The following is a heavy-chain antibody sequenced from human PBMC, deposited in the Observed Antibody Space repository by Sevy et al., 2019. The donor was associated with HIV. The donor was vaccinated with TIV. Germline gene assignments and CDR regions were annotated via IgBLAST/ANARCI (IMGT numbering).Heavy chain of an antibody. CDR2: ISYDGSNK. Sequence: GGSLRLSCAASGFTFSSYAMHWVRQAPGKGLEWVAVISYDGSNKYYADSVKGRFTISRDNSKNTLYLQMNILRAEDTAVYYCARGWLRSYGMDVWGQGTTVTVSS. CDR1: GFTFSSYA. CDR3: ARGWLRSYGMDV. D-gene: IGHD5-12*01. V-gene: IGHV3-30*04. J-gene: IGHJ6*02.